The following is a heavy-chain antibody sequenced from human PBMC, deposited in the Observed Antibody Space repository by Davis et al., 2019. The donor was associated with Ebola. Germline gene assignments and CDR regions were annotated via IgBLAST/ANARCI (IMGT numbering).Heavy chain of an antibody. CDR2: IIPIFGLA. CDR1: GGTFSSYV. J-gene: IGHJ4*02. CDR3: ARGRNGGWDFDY. V-gene: IGHV1-69*04. D-gene: IGHD6-19*01. Sequence: AASVKVSCKASGGTFSSYVISWVRQAPGQGLEWMGRIIPIFGLANYAQKFQGRLTLTTDTSTSTVYMELRSLTSDDTAEYYCARGRNGGWDFDYWGQGTRVTVSS.